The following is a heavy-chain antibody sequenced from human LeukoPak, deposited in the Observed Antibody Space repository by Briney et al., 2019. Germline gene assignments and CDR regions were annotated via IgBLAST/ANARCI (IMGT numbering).Heavy chain of an antibody. CDR3: TRDSGYEFDY. Sequence: PGGSLSLSCAASGFTFSSYSINWVRQAPGKGLEWVSYIRSDTSTKYYADSVKGRFTISRDNAKNSVYLQMNSLRAEDTAVYYCTRDSGYEFDYWGQGTLVTVSS. CDR2: IRSDTSTK. D-gene: IGHD5-12*01. CDR1: GFTFSSYS. J-gene: IGHJ4*02. V-gene: IGHV3-48*04.